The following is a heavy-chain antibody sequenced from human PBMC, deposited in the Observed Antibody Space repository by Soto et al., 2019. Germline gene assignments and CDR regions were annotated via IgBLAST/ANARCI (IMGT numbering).Heavy chain of an antibody. CDR2: VSQDGTA. Sequence: HPGGSLRLSCAASGFTFSTYTMAWVRQAPGRGPEWVAGVSQDGTAHYADSVKGRFTISRDNSKNTLYLQMNSLRAEDTAVYYCAKERGSSWYADWGQGTLVTVSS. CDR1: GFTFSTYT. V-gene: IGHV3-23*01. J-gene: IGHJ4*02. D-gene: IGHD6-13*01. CDR3: AKERGSSWYAD.